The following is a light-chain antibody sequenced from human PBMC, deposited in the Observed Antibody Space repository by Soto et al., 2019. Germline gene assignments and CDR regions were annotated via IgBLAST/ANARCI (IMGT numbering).Light chain of an antibody. CDR3: QQYNNWPPGVT. CDR1: QSVSSN. J-gene: IGKJ3*01. CDR2: GAS. V-gene: IGKV3-15*01. Sequence: EIVMTQSPATLSVSPGERATLSCRASQSVSSNLAWYQQKPGQAPRLLIYGASTRATGIPARFSGGGSGTEFTLTISSLQSEDFAVYYCQQYNNWPPGVTFGPGTKVDIK.